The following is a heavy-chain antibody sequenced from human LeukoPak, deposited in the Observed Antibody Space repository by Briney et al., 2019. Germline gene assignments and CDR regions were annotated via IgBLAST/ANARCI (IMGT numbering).Heavy chain of an antibody. CDR2: IIPIFGTA. V-gene: IGHV1-69*13. D-gene: IGHD3-9*01. CDR1: GGTFSSYA. Sequence: VKVSCKASGGTFSSYAISWVRQAPGQGLEWMGGIIPIFGTANYAQKFQGRVTITADESTSTAYMELSSLRSEDTAVYYCARRGDYDILTGYHYWGQGTLVTVSS. CDR3: ARRGDYDILTGYHY. J-gene: IGHJ4*02.